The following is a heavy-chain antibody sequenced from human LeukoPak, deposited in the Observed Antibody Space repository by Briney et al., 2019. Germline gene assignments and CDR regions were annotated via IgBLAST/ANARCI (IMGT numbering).Heavy chain of an antibody. D-gene: IGHD6-13*01. V-gene: IGHV1-2*02. Sequence: ASVKVSCKASGYTFTGYYMHWVRQAPGQGLEWMGWINPNSGGTNYAQKFQGRVTMTRDTSISTAYMELSRLRSDDTAVYYCARGAYSSSYWGRVGYFDLWGRGTLVTVSS. CDR1: GYTFTGYY. CDR2: INPNSGGT. CDR3: ARGAYSSSYWGRVGYFDL. J-gene: IGHJ2*01.